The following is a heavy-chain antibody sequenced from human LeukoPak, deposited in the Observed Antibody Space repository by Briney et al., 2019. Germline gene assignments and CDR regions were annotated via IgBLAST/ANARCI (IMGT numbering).Heavy chain of an antibody. CDR3: ARLAAPVDYYDSSPLFDY. V-gene: IGHV4-61*05. Sequence: PSETLSLTCTVSGGSISSSSYYWGWIRQPPGKGLEWIGYIYYSGSTNYNPSLKSRVTISVDTSKNQFSLKLSSVTAADTAVYYCARLAAPVDYYDSSPLFDYWGQGTLVTVSS. D-gene: IGHD3-22*01. CDR1: GGSISSSSYY. J-gene: IGHJ4*02. CDR2: IYYSGST.